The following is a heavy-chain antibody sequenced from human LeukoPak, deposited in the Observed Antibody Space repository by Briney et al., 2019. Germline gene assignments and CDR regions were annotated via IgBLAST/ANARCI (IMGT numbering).Heavy chain of an antibody. CDR3: ARDEGYSYGYGEDGMDV. V-gene: IGHV1-46*01. CDR1: GYTFSSYY. D-gene: IGHD5-18*01. J-gene: IGHJ6*02. Sequence: ASVKVSCKASGYTFSSYYIHWMRQAPGQGLEWMGIINPSGGSTTYAQKFQGRVTMTRDTSTSTVYMELSSLRSEDTAVYYCARDEGYSYGYGEDGMDVWGQGTTVTVSS. CDR2: INPSGGST.